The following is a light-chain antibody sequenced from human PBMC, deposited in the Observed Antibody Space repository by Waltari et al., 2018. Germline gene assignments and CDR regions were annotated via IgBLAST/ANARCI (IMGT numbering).Light chain of an antibody. CDR2: DVN. V-gene: IGLV2-11*01. CDR1: SGEVGGYNF. Sequence: QSALTQPRSVSGSRGQSVTIPCNGTSGEVGGYNFVSWYQHHPGKAPKVLIYDVNERPSGVPDRFSGSKSGNTASLTISGLQPEDEADYYCCSYAGSYTLIFGGGTKLTVL. J-gene: IGLJ2*01. CDR3: CSYAGSYTLI.